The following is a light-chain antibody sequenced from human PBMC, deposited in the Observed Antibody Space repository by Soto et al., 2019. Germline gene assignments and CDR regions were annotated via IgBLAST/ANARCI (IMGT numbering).Light chain of an antibody. J-gene: IGKJ5*01. V-gene: IGKV3-15*01. CDR3: HQYNKWPPIT. Sequence: EIVMTHSPATLSVSPGERATLSCRASHSVRSDLAWYQQKPGQSPRLLIFDASTRATGIPARFSGSGSGTEFTLTISNLQSEDFAVYYCHQYNKWPPITFGQGTRLEIK. CDR2: DAS. CDR1: HSVRSD.